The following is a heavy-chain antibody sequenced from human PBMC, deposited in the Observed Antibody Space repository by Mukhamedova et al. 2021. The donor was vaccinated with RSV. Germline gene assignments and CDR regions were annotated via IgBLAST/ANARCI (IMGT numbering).Heavy chain of an antibody. J-gene: IGHJ3*02. D-gene: IGHD5-18*01. Sequence: ADSVKGRFTISRDNSKNTLYLQMNSLRAEDTAVYYCLTAMVADDAFDIWGQGTMVT. CDR3: LTAMVADDAFDI. V-gene: IGHV3-23*01.